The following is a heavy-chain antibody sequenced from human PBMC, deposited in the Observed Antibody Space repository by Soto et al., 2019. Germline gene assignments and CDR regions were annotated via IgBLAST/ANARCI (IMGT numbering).Heavy chain of an antibody. D-gene: IGHD2-2*01. V-gene: IGHV3-33*01. CDR2: IWYDGSNK. CDR1: GFTFSSYG. CDR3: AREGEDCSSTGCPLLRGVYYYYYGMDV. J-gene: IGHJ6*02. Sequence: GGSLRLSCAASGFTFSSYGMHWVRQAPGKGLEWVAVIWYDGSNKYYADSVKGRFTISRDNSKNTLYLQMNSLRAEETAVYYCAREGEDCSSTGCPLLRGVYYYYYGMDVWGQGTTVTVSS.